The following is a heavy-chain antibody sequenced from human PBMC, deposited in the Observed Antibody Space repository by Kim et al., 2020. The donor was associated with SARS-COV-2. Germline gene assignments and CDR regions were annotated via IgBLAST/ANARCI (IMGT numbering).Heavy chain of an antibody. J-gene: IGHJ6*02. Sequence: GGSLRLSCAASGFTFSSYGMHWVRQAPGKGLEWVAVISYHGSNNNYADSVKGRFTISRDNSKNTLYLQMNSLRAEDTAVYYCAKDLRYFDWLLSGYGMDVWGHGTTVTVSS. CDR3: AKDLRYFDWLLSGYGMDV. D-gene: IGHD3-9*01. CDR2: ISYHGSNN. V-gene: IGHV3-30*18. CDR1: GFTFSSYG.